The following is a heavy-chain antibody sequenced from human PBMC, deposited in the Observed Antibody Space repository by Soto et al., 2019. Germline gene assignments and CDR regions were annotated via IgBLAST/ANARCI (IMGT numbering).Heavy chain of an antibody. J-gene: IGHJ5*02. V-gene: IGHV3-33*08. CDR3: ARDRVTYCGGDCYSGGFDP. CDR2: IWYDGSNK. D-gene: IGHD2-21*02. CDR1: GFTFSSYG. Sequence: QVQLVESGGGLVKPGGSLRLSCAASGFTFSSYGMHWVRQAPGKGLEWVAVIWYDGSNKYYADSVKGRFTISRDNSKNTLYLQMNSLRAEDTAVYYCARDRVTYCGGDCYSGGFDPWGQGTLVTVSS.